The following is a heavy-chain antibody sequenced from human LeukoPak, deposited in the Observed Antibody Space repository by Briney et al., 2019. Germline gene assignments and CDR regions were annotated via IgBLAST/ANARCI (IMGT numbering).Heavy chain of an antibody. CDR2: INPSGGSA. D-gene: IGHD2-15*01. J-gene: IGHJ6*03. V-gene: IGHV1-46*01. CDR3: AGSCSGGSCYSSYYYYYMDV. Sequence: ASVKVSCKASGYTFTSYYMHWVRQAPGQGLEWMRIINPSGGSASYAQKFQGRVTMTRDTSTSTVYMEPSSLRSEDTAVYYCAGSCSGGSCYSSYYYYYMDVWGKRTTVTVSS. CDR1: GYTFTSYY.